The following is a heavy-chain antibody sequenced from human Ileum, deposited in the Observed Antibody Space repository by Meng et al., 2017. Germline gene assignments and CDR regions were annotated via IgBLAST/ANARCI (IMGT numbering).Heavy chain of an antibody. CDR1: GGTFSSYA. V-gene: IGHV1-69*13. J-gene: IGHJ4*02. Sequence: SVKVSCKASGGTFSSYAISWVRQAPGQGLEWMGGIIPIFGTANYAQKFQGRVTITADESTSTAYMELSSLRSEDTAVYYCATHLRFVSPPFDYWGQGTLVTVSS. CDR2: IIPIFGTA. CDR3: ATHLRFVSPPFDY. D-gene: IGHD3-3*01.